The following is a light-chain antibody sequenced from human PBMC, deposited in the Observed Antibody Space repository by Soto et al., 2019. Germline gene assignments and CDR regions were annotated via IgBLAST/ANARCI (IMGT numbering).Light chain of an antibody. V-gene: IGKV1-39*01. CDR1: QSISSY. J-gene: IGKJ2*01. CDR2: AAS. Sequence: DIQMTQSPSSLSASVGDRVTITCRASQSISSYLNWYQQKPGKAPKLLIYAASSLQSGVPPRFSGSGSGTDFTLTISSLQPEDFATYYCQQSYSTRMYTFGQGTKLEIK. CDR3: QQSYSTRMYT.